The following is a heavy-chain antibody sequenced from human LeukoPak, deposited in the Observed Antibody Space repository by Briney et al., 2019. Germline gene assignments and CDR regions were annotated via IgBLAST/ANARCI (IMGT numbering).Heavy chain of an antibody. CDR3: AKDRVGAMLYFDS. Sequence: GGSLRLSCAASGFTFSDYYMSWIRQAPGKGLEWVSAMSGSGGRTYYADFVKGRFTISRDNSKNTLYLQINSLRAEDTAVYYCAKDRVGAMLYFDSWGQGTLVTVSS. CDR2: MSGSGGRT. CDR1: GFTFSDYY. D-gene: IGHD1-26*01. V-gene: IGHV3-23*01. J-gene: IGHJ4*02.